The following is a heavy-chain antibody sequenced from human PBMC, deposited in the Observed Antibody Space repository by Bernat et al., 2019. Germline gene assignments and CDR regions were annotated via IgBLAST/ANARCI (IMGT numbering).Heavy chain of an antibody. D-gene: IGHD6-13*01. Sequence: QVQLVQSGAEVKKPGASVKVSCKASGYTFTSYGISWVRQAPGQGLEWMGWISAYNGNTNYAQKLQDSLTMTTDPSTSTAYLELRRLRSDDTAVYYCARDWRQQLVPKYYYYFDYWGEGTLVTVSS. CDR3: ARDWRQQLVPKYYYYFDY. CDR2: ISAYNGNT. J-gene: IGHJ4*02. V-gene: IGHV1-18*04. CDR1: GYTFTSYG.